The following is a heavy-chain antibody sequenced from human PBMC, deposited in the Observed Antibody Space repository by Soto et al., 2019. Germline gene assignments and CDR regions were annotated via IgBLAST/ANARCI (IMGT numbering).Heavy chain of an antibody. CDR1: GGSFSGYY. CDR3: ARGQKGYSSSWYVD. Sequence: PSETLSLTCAVYGGSFSGYYWSWIRQPPGKGLEWIGEINHVGGTNYNPSLKSRLTISVDTSKNQFSLKVNSVTAADTAVYYCARGQKGYSSSWYVDWGQGTRVTVS. J-gene: IGHJ4*02. D-gene: IGHD6-13*01. CDR2: INHVGGT. V-gene: IGHV4-34*01.